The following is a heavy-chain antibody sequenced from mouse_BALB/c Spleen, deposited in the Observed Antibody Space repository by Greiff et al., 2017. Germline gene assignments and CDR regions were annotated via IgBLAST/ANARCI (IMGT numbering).Heavy chain of an antibody. CDR2: ISNGGGST. V-gene: IGHV5-12-2*01. CDR3: ARNYYGYDWWYFDV. J-gene: IGHJ1*01. CDR1: GFTFSSYT. Sequence: DVKVVESGGGLVQPGGSLKLSCAASGFTFSSYTMSWVRQTPEKRLEWVAYISNGGGSTYYPDTVKGRFTISRDNAKNTLYLQMSSLKSEDTAMYYCARNYYGYDWWYFDVWGAGTTVTVSS. D-gene: IGHD2-2*01.